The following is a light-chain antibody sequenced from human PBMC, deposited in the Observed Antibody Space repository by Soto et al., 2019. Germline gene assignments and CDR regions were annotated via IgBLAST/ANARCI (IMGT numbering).Light chain of an antibody. V-gene: IGKV3-20*01. CDR3: HQYGSSPGT. CDR1: QSVTSNY. Sequence: EIVMTQSPATLSLSPGERAALSCRASQSVTSNYVAWYQQKPGQAPRLLLFGASIRDTGIPVRFSGSGSGTYFTLTITRLEPEDFAVYYCHQYGSSPGTFGQGTKVDIK. CDR2: GAS. J-gene: IGKJ1*01.